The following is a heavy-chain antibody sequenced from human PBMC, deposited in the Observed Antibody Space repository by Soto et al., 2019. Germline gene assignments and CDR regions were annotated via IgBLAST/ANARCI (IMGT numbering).Heavy chain of an antibody. CDR2: ISVYSGKT. J-gene: IGHJ6*02. CDR3: ARSAMAGDYYYYGMDV. CDR1: GYTFSSYG. D-gene: IGHD6-19*01. Sequence: ASVKVSCKASGYTFSSYGITWVRQAPGQGLEWMGWISVYSGKTSYAQKLQDRVTMSTDTSTSTAYMELRSLRSDDTAFYYCARSAMAGDYYYYGMDVWGRGTTVTVSS. V-gene: IGHV1-18*04.